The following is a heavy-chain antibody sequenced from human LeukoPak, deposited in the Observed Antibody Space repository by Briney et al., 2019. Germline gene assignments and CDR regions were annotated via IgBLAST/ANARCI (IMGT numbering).Heavy chain of an antibody. J-gene: IGHJ4*02. CDR2: IESDGGRT. V-gene: IGHV3-74*01. CDR3: ARVGHCSSTACFIDY. CDR1: GFTFSSYA. Sequence: GGSLRLSCAASGFTFSSYAMSWVRQAPGKGLVWVSRIESDGGRTDYADSLKGRFTISRDNAKNTLYLEMNSLRAEDTAVYYCARVGHCSSTACFIDYWGQGTLVTVSS. D-gene: IGHD2-2*01.